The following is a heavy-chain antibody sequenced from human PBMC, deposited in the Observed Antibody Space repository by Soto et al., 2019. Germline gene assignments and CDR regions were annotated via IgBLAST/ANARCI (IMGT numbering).Heavy chain of an antibody. V-gene: IGHV1-69*06. J-gene: IGHJ6*02. CDR1: GGTFSSYA. CDR2: IIPIFGTA. CDR3: AGGEGDIVVVPAAPDDYYYYYGMDV. D-gene: IGHD2-2*01. Sequence: QVQLVQSGAEVKKPGSSVKVSCKASGGTFSSYAISWVRQAPGQGLEWMGGIIPIFGTANYAQKFQGRVTSTADKPTSTAYMGLSSLRSEDTAVYYCAGGEGDIVVVPAAPDDYYYYYGMDVWGQGTTVTVSS.